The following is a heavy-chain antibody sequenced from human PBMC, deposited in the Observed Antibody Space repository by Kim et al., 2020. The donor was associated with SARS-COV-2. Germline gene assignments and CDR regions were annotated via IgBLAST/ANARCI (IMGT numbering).Heavy chain of an antibody. CDR1: GGSFSGYY. J-gene: IGHJ1*01. D-gene: IGHD3-10*01. CDR2: INHSGST. V-gene: IGHV4-34*01. Sequence: SETLSLTCAVYGGSFSGYYWSWIRQPPGKGLEWIGEINHSGSTNYNPSLKSRVTISVDTSKNQFSLKLSSVTAADTAVYYCARGRSGGTMAGNQHWGQGTLVTVSS. CDR3: ARGRSGGTMAGNQH.